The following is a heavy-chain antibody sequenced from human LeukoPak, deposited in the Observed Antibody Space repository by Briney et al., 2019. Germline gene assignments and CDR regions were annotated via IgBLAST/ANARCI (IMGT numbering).Heavy chain of an antibody. Sequence: PGRSLRLSCTASGFTFDDYAMSWVRQAPGKGLEWVSAISGSGSSTYYADSVKGRFTISRDNSRNTLYLQMNSLRAEDTAVYYCAKDQQYSSSWSPYDAFDIWGQGTMVTVSS. CDR1: GFTFDDYA. CDR2: ISGSGSST. D-gene: IGHD6-13*01. J-gene: IGHJ3*02. V-gene: IGHV3-23*01. CDR3: AKDQQYSSSWSPYDAFDI.